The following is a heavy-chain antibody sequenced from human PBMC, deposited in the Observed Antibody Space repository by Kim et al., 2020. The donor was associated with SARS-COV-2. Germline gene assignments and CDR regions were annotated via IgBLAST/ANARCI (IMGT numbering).Heavy chain of an antibody. J-gene: IGHJ4*02. Sequence: RFTSSRDNAKNSLYLQMNSLRDEDTAVYYCARDERDIVVVVAATPNYFDYWGQGTLVTVSS. CDR3: ARDERDIVVVVAATPNYFDY. D-gene: IGHD2-15*01. V-gene: IGHV3-48*02.